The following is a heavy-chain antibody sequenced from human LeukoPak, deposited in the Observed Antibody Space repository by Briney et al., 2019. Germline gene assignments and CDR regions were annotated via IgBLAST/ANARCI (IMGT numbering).Heavy chain of an antibody. V-gene: IGHV1-46*01. Sequence: ASVKVSCKASGYTFTSYYMHWVRQAPGQGLEWMGIINPSGGSTSYAQKFQGRVTMTRDTSTSTVYMELSSLRSEDTAVYYCARVSRDSSGYYWGYFDYWGQGTLVTVSS. CDR3: ARVSRDSSGYYWGYFDY. D-gene: IGHD3-22*01. CDR2: INPSGGST. J-gene: IGHJ4*02. CDR1: GYTFTSYY.